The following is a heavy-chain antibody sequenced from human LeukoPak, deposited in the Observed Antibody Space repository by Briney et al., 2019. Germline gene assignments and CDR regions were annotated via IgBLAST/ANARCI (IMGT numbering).Heavy chain of an antibody. CDR2: IYTSGST. Sequence: SETLSLTCTVSGGSISSYYWSWIRQPAGKGLEWIGRIYTSGSTNYNPSLKSRVTMSVDTSKNQFSLKLSSVTAADTAVYYCARTSSYNWNDGPSRAPQNAFDIWGQGTMVTVSS. J-gene: IGHJ3*02. CDR3: ARTSSYNWNDGPSRAPQNAFDI. D-gene: IGHD1-1*01. V-gene: IGHV4-4*07. CDR1: GGSISSYY.